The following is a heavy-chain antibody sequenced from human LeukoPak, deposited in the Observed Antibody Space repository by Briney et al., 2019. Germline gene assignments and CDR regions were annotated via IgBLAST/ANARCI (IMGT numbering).Heavy chain of an antibody. D-gene: IGHD4-17*01. J-gene: IGHJ6*02. V-gene: IGHV3-23*01. CDR3: AKVLMTTVTYYYYYGMDV. CDR2: ISGSGGST. Sequence: GGSLRLSCAASGFTFSGYAMSWVRQAPGKGLEWVSAISGSGGSTYYADSVKGRFTISRDNSKNTLYLQMNSLRAEDTAVYYCAKVLMTTVTYYYYYGMDVWGQGTTVTVSS. CDR1: GFTFSGYA.